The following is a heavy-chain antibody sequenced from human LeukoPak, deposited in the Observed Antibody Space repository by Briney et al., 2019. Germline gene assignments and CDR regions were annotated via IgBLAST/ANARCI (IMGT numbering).Heavy chain of an antibody. J-gene: IGHJ4*02. D-gene: IGHD2-2*01. V-gene: IGHV4-38-2*01. CDR1: GYSISTGNH. CDR2: IHYSGST. Sequence: SETLSLTCAVAGYSISTGNHWGGIRQSPEKGRGWIGSIHYSGSTLYNPSLKSRVTISIDTSKNQFSLRLNSVTAADTAVYYCASLAGYQNGNFDFWGQGTLVTVSS. CDR3: ASLAGYQNGNFDF.